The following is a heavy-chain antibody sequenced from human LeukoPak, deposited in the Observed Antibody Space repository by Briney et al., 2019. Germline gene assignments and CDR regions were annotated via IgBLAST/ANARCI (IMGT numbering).Heavy chain of an antibody. CDR1: GYTFTGYY. D-gene: IGHD2-2*01. CDR3: ARDKRSGYCSSTSCYGRDY. CDR2: ISPNSGGT. J-gene: IGHJ4*02. Sequence: WASVKVSCKASGYTFTGYYMHWVRQAPGQGLEWMGWISPNSGGTNYAQKFQGRVTMTRDTSISTAYMELSRLRSDDTAVYYCARDKRSGYCSSTSCYGRDYWGQGTLVTVSS. V-gene: IGHV1-2*02.